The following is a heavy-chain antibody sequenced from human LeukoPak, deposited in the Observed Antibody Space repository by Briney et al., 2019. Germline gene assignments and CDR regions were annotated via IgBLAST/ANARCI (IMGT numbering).Heavy chain of an antibody. D-gene: IGHD2-2*01. CDR1: RFTFSTYG. Sequence: PGGSLRLSCAASRFTFSTYGMSWVRQAPGKGLEWVSSISGSGGSTNYADSVKGRFTISRDNSKNTLYLQMNSLRDEDTAVYYCAPPPYANYYYGMDVWGQGTTVTVSS. CDR2: ISGSGGST. V-gene: IGHV3-23*01. CDR3: APPPYANYYYGMDV. J-gene: IGHJ6*02.